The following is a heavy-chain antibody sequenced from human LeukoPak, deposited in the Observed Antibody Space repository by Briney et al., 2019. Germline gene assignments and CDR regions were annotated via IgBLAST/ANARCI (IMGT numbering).Heavy chain of an antibody. J-gene: IGHJ3*02. CDR1: TFTFSNYA. V-gene: IGHV3-30-3*01. CDR3: ARDSGYNAFDI. D-gene: IGHD5-12*01. CDR2: ISYDGSNK. Sequence: GGSLRLSCAASTFTFSNYAMHWVRQAPGKGLEWVAVISYDGSNKCYADSVKGRLTISRDNSNNTLYLQMNSLRAEDTAVFYCARDSGYNAFDIWGQGTMVTVSS.